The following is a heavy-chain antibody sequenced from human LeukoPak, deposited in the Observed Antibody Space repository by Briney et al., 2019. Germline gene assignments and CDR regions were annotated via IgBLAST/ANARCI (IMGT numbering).Heavy chain of an antibody. D-gene: IGHD6-13*01. CDR1: GYTFTGYY. V-gene: IGHV1-2*02. CDR2: INPNSGGT. Sequence: ASVKVSCKASGYTFTGYYMHWVRQAPGQGLEWMGWINPNSGGTNYAQKIQGRVTMTRDTSISTAYMELSRLRSDDTAVYYCAKAAAGSQHSYYYYYLDVWGTGTTVTISS. J-gene: IGHJ6*03. CDR3: AKAAAGSQHSYYYYYLDV.